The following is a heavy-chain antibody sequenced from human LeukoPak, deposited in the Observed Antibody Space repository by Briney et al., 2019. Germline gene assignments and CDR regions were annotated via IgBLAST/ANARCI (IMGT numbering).Heavy chain of an antibody. J-gene: IGHJ6*02. CDR3: ARISISFGMDV. CDR2: INHSGST. CDR1: GGSFSGYY. Sequence: KSSETLSLTCAVYGGSFSGYYWSWIRQPPGKGLEWIGEINHSGSTNYNPSLKSRVTISVDTSKNQFSLKLSSVTAADTAVYYCARISISFGMDVWGQGTTVTVSS. D-gene: IGHD3-3*01. V-gene: IGHV4-34*01.